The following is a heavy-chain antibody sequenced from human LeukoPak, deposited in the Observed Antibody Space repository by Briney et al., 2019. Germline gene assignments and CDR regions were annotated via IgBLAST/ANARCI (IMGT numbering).Heavy chain of an antibody. CDR1: GGSISSYY. J-gene: IGHJ4*02. V-gene: IGHV4-4*09. Sequence: SETLSLTCTVSGGSISSYYWSWIRQPPGKGLEWIGYIYTSGSTNYNPSLKSRVTISVDTSKNQFSLKLSSATAADTAVYYCARLEEAWGQGTLVTVSS. CDR2: IYTSGST. CDR3: ARLEEA.